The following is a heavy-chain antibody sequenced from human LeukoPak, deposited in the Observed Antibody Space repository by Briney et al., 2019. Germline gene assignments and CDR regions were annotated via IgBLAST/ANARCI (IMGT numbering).Heavy chain of an antibody. CDR1: GGSFSGYY. D-gene: IGHD5-18*01. CDR3: ARAGYSYGPDY. J-gene: IGHJ4*02. Sequence: SETLSLTCAVYGGSFSGYYWSWIRQPPGKGLEWIGYFSYSGSTNYNPSLKSRVTISVDTSKNQFSLKLSSVTAADTAVYYCARAGYSYGPDYWGQGTLVTVSS. CDR2: FSYSGST. V-gene: IGHV4-59*01.